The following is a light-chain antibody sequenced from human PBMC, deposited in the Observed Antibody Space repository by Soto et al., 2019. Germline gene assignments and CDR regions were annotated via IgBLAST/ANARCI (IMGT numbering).Light chain of an antibody. Sequence: EIVLTQSPGTLSLSPGERATLSCRASQSVSSSYLAWYQQKPGQAPRLLIYGASSRATGIPDRFSGSGSGTDFTLTISRLEPEDFAVYYCQQSYRTPYTFGQGTKVETK. CDR2: GAS. CDR3: QQSYRTPYT. V-gene: IGKV3-20*01. CDR1: QSVSSSY. J-gene: IGKJ2*01.